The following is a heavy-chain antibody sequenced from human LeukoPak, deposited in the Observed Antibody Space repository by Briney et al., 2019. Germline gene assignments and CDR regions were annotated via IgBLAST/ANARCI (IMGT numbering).Heavy chain of an antibody. V-gene: IGHV5-10-1*01. CDR1: GYSLTSYW. J-gene: IGHJ5*02. CDR3: ARAMTATTPSNWFDP. CDR2: IDPSDSYT. Sequence: GESLKISCKGSGYSLTSYWISWVRQMPGKGLEWMGRIDPSDSYTNYSPSFQGHVTISADKSISTAYLQWSSLKASDTAMYYCARAMTATTPSNWFDPWGQGTLVTVSS. D-gene: IGHD1-1*01.